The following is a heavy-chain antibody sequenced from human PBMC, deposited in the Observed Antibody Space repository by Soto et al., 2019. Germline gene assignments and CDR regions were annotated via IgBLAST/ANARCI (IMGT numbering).Heavy chain of an antibody. CDR1: GGPFSGYC. J-gene: IGHJ5*02. V-gene: IGHV4-34*01. D-gene: IGHD2-8*02. CDR2: INHSGST. CDR3: ARHGTGGCRGGQYFDP. Sequence: TSETLRLTWAVYGGPFSGYCWSWIRQPPGKGLRWIGEINHSGSTNYNPSLKSRVTISVDTSKSQFSLKLSSVTAADTAVYYCARHGTGGCRGGQYFDPWRNGTLVTVSS.